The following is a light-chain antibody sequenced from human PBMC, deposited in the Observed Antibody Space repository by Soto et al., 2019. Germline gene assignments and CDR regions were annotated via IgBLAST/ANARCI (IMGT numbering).Light chain of an antibody. CDR2: KVS. CDR3: QQYNSYAYT. V-gene: IGKV1-5*03. J-gene: IGKJ2*01. Sequence: DIQMTQSPSTLSASVGDRVTITCRASQNVNIWLAWYQQKPGKAPKLLIYKVSNLESVVPSRFSGSGSGTEFTLTISSLQPDDFATYYCQQYNSYAYTFGQGTKLEIK. CDR1: QNVNIW.